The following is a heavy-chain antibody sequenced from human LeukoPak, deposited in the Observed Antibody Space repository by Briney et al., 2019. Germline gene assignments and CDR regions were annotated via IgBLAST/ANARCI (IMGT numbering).Heavy chain of an antibody. D-gene: IGHD3-22*01. CDR1: GGSFSGYY. J-gene: IGHJ6*02. V-gene: IGHV4-34*01. CDR3: ARATPRRRYYDSSGYWNGMDV. Sequence: SETLSLTCAVYGGSFSGYYWSWIRQPPGKGLEWIGEINHSGSTNYNPSLKSRVTISVDTSKNQFSLKLSSVTAADTAVYYCARATPRRRYYDSSGYWNGMDVWGQGTTVTVSS. CDR2: INHSGST.